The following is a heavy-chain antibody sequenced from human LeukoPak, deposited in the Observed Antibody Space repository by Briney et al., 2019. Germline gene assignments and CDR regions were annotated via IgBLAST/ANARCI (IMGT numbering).Heavy chain of an antibody. CDR2: ISYDGSNK. CDR3: AREAAAADNWFDP. Sequence: GGSLRLSCRASRFSFSDYDMNWVRQGPGQGLEWVAVISYDGSNKYYADSVKGRFTISRDNSKNTLYLQMNSLRAEDTAVYYCAREAAAADNWFDPWGQGTLVTVSS. CDR1: RFSFSDYD. D-gene: IGHD6-13*01. V-gene: IGHV3-30*03. J-gene: IGHJ5*02.